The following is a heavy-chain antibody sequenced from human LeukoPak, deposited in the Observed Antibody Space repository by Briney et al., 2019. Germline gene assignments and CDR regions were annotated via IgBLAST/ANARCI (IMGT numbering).Heavy chain of an antibody. CDR1: GYTFTGYY. CDR3: ARVFSPSSGWFTGGNAFDI. D-gene: IGHD6-19*01. CDR2: INPNSGGT. Sequence: GASVKVSCKASGYTFTGYYIHWVRQAPGQGLEWMGWINPNSGGTNYAQKFQGRVTMTRDTSISTAYMELSRLRSDDTAVYYCARVFSPSSGWFTGGNAFDIWGQGTLVTVSS. J-gene: IGHJ3*02. V-gene: IGHV1-2*02.